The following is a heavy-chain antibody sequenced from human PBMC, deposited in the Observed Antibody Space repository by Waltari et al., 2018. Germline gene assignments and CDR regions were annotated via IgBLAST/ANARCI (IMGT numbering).Heavy chain of an antibody. CDR2: ISSGGRAT. CDR3: ASGWVFDY. J-gene: IGHJ4*02. Sequence: EVQLVESGGGLVQPGGSLRLTCAASGLTFNTYEMNWVRQAPGEGLEWVAHISSGGRATYYADSVKGRFTISRDNAKRSLYLQMTSLSPEDTGVYYCASGWVFDYFGQGTLVTVSS. CDR1: GLTFNTYE. D-gene: IGHD6-19*01. V-gene: IGHV3-48*03.